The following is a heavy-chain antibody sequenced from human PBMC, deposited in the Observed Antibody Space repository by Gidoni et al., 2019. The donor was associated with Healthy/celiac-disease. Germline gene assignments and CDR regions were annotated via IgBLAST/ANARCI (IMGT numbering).Heavy chain of an antibody. CDR2: ISYDGSNK. CDR1: GFTFSSYG. J-gene: IGHJ4*02. V-gene: IGHV3-30*18. Sequence: QVQLVESGGGVVQPGRSLRLSCAASGFTFSSYGMPWVRQAPGKGLEWVAVISYDGSNKYYADSVKGRFTISRDNSKNTLYLQMNSLRAEDTAVYYCAKDAPKWVGAAYYFDYWGQGTLVTVSS. CDR3: AKDAPKWVGAAYYFDY. D-gene: IGHD2-15*01.